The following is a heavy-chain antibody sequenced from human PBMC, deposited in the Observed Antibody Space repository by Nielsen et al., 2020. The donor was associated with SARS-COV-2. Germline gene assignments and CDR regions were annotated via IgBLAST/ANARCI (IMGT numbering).Heavy chain of an antibody. Sequence: VRQAPGKGLVWVSRISSDGSSTSYADSVEGRFTISRDNSKNTLYLQMNSLRAEDTAVYYCAREGGDRPYYDFWSGYFLVAFDYWGQGTLVTVSS. D-gene: IGHD3-3*01. CDR2: ISSDGSST. V-gene: IGHV3-74*01. CDR3: AREGGDRPYYDFWSGYFLVAFDY. J-gene: IGHJ4*02.